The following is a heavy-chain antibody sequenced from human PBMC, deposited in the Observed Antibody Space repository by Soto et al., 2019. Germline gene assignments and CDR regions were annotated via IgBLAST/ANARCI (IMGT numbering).Heavy chain of an antibody. CDR1: GFTFSDYY. D-gene: IGHD6-13*01. J-gene: IGHJ3*02. V-gene: IGHV3-11*06. Sequence: GGSLRLSCAASGFTFSDYYMSWIRQAPGKGLEWVSYISPSSSYTNYAVSVKGRFTISRDNAKNSVYLQMNSLRAEDTAVYYCARNHIAASGTSAYDIWGXGTMVNVSS. CDR3: ARNHIAASGTSAYDI. CDR2: ISPSSSYT.